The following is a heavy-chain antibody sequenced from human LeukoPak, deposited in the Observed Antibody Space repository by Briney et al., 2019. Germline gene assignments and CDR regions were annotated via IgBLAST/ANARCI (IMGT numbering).Heavy chain of an antibody. CDR1: RFTFSNYA. CDR2: ISVSGGST. CDR3: ARGGYCSSTSCYFWFDP. J-gene: IGHJ5*02. V-gene: IGHV3-23*01. Sequence: PGGSLRLSCAASRFTFSNYAMSWVRRAPGKGLEWVAAISVSGGSTYYADSVKGRFTISRDNAKNSLYLQMNSLRAEDTAVYYCARGGYCSSTSCYFWFDPWGQGTLVTVSS. D-gene: IGHD2-2*01.